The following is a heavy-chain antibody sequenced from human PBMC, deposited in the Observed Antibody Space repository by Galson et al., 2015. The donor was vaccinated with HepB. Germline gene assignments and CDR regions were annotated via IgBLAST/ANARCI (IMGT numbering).Heavy chain of an antibody. D-gene: IGHD3-9*01. V-gene: IGHV3-21*01. CDR2: IGSNI. J-gene: IGHJ2*01. CDR3: ARGAILTGYLNWYFDL. CDR1: GFTFSGYS. Sequence: SLRLSCAASGFTFSGYSMNWVRQAPGQGLEWVSSIGSNIFYVDSVKGRFTTSRDNAKNALYLQMNSLRDEDTAVYYCARGAILTGYLNWYFDLWGRGTLVTVSS.